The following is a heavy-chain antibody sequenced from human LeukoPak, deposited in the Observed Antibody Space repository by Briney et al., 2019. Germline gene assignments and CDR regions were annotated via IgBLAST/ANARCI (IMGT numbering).Heavy chain of an antibody. CDR1: SFTFSSYN. CDR2: ISSSSITI. Sequence: GGSLRLSCAASSFTFSSYNMNWVRQAPGKGLEWVSYISSSSITIYYTDSLKGRFTISRDNAKSSLYLQMDSLRDEDTAVYYCARGPGALLHWGQGILVTVSS. D-gene: IGHD3-10*01. J-gene: IGHJ4*02. V-gene: IGHV3-48*02. CDR3: ARGPGALLH.